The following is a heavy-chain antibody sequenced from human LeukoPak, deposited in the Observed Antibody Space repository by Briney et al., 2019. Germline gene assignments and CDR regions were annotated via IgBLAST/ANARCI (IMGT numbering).Heavy chain of an antibody. J-gene: IGHJ6*02. CDR1: DGSISTYY. D-gene: IGHD3-3*01. CDR3: ARDFPEDFWSGYPYYYGMDV. CDR2: IYTSGST. V-gene: IGHV4-4*07. Sequence: SETLSLTCTVSDGSISTYYWSWIRQPAGKGLEWIGRIYTSGSTNYNPSLKSRVTMSVDTSKNQFSLKLSSVTAADTAVYYCARDFPEDFWSGYPYYYGMDVWGQGTTVTVSS.